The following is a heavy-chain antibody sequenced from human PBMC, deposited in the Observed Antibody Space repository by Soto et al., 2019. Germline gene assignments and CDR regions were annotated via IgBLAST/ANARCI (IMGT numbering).Heavy chain of an antibody. CDR1: GGSFSGYY. J-gene: IGHJ3*02. D-gene: IGHD3-22*01. CDR2: INHSGST. Sequence: TSETLSLTCAVYGGSFSGYYWSWIRQPPGKGLEWIGEINHSGSTNYNPSLKSRVTISVDTSKNQFSLKLSSVTAADTAVYYCARERGLYYYDSSGYSDAFDIWGQGTMVTVSS. V-gene: IGHV4-34*01. CDR3: ARERGLYYYDSSGYSDAFDI.